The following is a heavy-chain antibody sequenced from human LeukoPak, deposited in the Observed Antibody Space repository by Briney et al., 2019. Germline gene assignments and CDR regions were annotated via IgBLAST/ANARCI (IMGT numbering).Heavy chain of an antibody. CDR1: GFTLSSYA. D-gene: IGHD6-13*01. J-gene: IGHJ4*02. CDR2: ISTDGKDK. V-gene: IGHV3-30*18. Sequence: PGRSLRLSCAASGFTLSSYAMHWVRQAPGKGLEWVTVISTDGKDKKYADSVKGRFAISRDNSKNTLDPQMNSLRAEDTAVYYCAKDQKWAAAGYYFDSWGQGTLVTVSS. CDR3: AKDQKWAAAGYYFDS.